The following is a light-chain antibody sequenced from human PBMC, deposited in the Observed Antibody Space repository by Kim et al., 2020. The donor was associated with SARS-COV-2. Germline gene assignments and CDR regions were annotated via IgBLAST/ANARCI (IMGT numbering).Light chain of an antibody. Sequence: PGQTASITCTGDRLGHKYVSWYQQKPGQSPVLVIYHDSKRPSGIAERFSGSNSGNTASLTISGIQAMDEADYYCQAWDSSTAWVVFGGGTQLTVL. V-gene: IGLV3-1*01. J-gene: IGLJ2*01. CDR3: QAWDSSTAWVV. CDR2: HDS. CDR1: RLGHKY.